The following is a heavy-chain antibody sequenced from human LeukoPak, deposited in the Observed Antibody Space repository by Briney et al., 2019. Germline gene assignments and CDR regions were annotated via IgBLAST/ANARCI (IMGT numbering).Heavy chain of an antibody. D-gene: IGHD3-22*01. J-gene: IGHJ5*02. CDR1: GGSISSSSYY. CDR3: ARQGNYYDSSGYYYDWFDP. Sequence: SETLSLTCTISGGSISSSSYYWGWIRQPPGKGLEWIGSIYYSGSTYYNPSLKSRVTISVDTSKNQFSLKLSSVTAADTAVYYCARQGNYYDSSGYYYDWFDPWGQGTLVTVSS. CDR2: IYYSGST. V-gene: IGHV4-39*01.